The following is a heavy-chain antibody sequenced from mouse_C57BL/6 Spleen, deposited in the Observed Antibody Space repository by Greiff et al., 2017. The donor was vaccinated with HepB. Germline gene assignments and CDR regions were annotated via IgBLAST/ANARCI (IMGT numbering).Heavy chain of an antibody. CDR2: ISSGSSTI. CDR3: SKAYYSNRYYAMDY. D-gene: IGHD2-5*01. CDR1: GFTFSDYG. Sequence: EVRLVESGGGLVKPGGSLKLSCAASGFTFSDYGMHWVRQAPEKGLEWVAYISSGSSTIYYADTVKGRFTISRDNAKNTLFLQMTSLRSEDTAMYYFSKAYYSNRYYAMDYWGQGTSVTVSS. V-gene: IGHV5-17*01. J-gene: IGHJ4*01.